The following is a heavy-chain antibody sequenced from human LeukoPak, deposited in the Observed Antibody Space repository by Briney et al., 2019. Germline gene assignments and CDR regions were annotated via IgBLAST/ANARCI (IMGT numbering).Heavy chain of an antibody. V-gene: IGHV4-34*01. CDR1: GGSFSGYY. J-gene: IGHJ3*02. CDR3: ARSHNVPAFDI. D-gene: IGHD2-8*01. CDR2: INHSGST. Sequence: SETLSLTCAAYGGSFSGYYWSWIRQPPGKGLEWIGEINHSGSTNYNPSLKSRVTISVDTSKNQFSLKLSSVTAADTAVYYCARSHNVPAFDIWGQGTMVTVSS.